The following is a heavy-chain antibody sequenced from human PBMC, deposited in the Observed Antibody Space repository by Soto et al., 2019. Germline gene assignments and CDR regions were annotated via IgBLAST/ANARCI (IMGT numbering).Heavy chain of an antibody. Sequence: GGSLRLSCATSGFTFNDSWMNWVRQAPGKGLECVATINQDGRQKYYLDSVKGRFTISRDNAKSSVDLQMNSLTSEDTAFYYCSRSKADCGQGVMVTVYS. CDR1: GFTFNDSW. CDR2: INQDGRQK. V-gene: IGHV3-7*01. J-gene: IGHJ4*02. CDR3: SRSKAD.